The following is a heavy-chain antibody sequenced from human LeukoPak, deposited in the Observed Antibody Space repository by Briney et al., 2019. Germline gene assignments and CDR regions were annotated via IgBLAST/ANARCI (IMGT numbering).Heavy chain of an antibody. V-gene: IGHV3-7*03. CDR1: GFSFSNYR. D-gene: IGHD3-22*01. Sequence: QPGGSLRLSCAASGFSFSNYRMMWVRQAPGKGLEWVANIEENGRRTYYVDSVTGRFTISRDNAKNSLYLQMNNLRTEDTAMYYCARDVSPNDGRDHYYDALDYWGQGTLVTVSS. CDR2: IEENGRRT. J-gene: IGHJ4*02. CDR3: ARDVSPNDGRDHYYDALDY.